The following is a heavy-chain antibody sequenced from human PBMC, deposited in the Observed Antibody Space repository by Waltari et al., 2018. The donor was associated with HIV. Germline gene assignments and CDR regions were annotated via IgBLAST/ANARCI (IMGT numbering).Heavy chain of an antibody. D-gene: IGHD4-17*01. CDR2: FNSYNGDT. J-gene: IGHJ2*01. CDR3: ARFFPTATTTGWYLDL. V-gene: IGHV1-18*01. Sequence: QVHLVQSGAELKKTGASVKLSCKASGSTFTNFGIYWVRQAPGQGLEWMGGFNSYNGDTKYAQKFQDRVTMTTDTSTSTAYMELRSRRSDDTAVYYCARFFPTATTTGWYLDLWGPGTLVTMSS. CDR1: GSTFTNFG.